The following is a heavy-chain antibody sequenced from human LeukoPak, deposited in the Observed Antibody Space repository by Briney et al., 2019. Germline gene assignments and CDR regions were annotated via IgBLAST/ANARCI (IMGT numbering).Heavy chain of an antibody. V-gene: IGHV4-59*01. Sequence: SETLSLTCTVSGGSISSYYWSWIRQPPGKGLEWIGYMYYSGSTDYNPSTNYNPSLKSRVTISVDTSKNQFSLKLSSVTAADTAVYYCARGYCSGGSCYRRWFDPWGQGTLVTVSS. CDR2: MYYSGST. CDR3: ARGYCSGGSCYRRWFDP. D-gene: IGHD2-15*01. CDR1: GGSISSYY. J-gene: IGHJ5*02.